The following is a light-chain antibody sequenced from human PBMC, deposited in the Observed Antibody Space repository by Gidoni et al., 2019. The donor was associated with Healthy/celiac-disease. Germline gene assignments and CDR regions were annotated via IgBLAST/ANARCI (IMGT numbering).Light chain of an antibody. J-gene: IGLJ2*01. Sequence: QSALTQPAAVPGSPGLSTPISCTGTSSDVGGYNYVSWYHQHPGKAPKLMIYDVSNRPSGVSNRFSGSKSGNTASLTISGLQAEDEADYYCSSYTSSSTLEVVFGGGTKLTVL. CDR3: SSYTSSSTLEVV. CDR2: DVS. V-gene: IGLV2-14*03. CDR1: SSDVGGYNY.